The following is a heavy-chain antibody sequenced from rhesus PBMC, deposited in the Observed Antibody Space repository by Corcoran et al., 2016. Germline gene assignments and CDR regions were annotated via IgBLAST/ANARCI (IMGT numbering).Heavy chain of an antibody. V-gene: IGHV4-65*01. CDR3: ARLGGGGGNWNFDY. J-gene: IGHJ4*01. CDR1: GGSISGDNW. D-gene: IGHD6-25*01. Sequence: QVQLQESGPGLVKPSETLSLTCAVSGGSISGDNWWTWIRQPPGKGLEWIGYISGSSGGAYYNPSLKSRVTISTDTSKNEFSLRLTSVAAADTAVYYCARLGGGGGNWNFDYWGQGVRVAVSS. CDR2: ISGSSGGA.